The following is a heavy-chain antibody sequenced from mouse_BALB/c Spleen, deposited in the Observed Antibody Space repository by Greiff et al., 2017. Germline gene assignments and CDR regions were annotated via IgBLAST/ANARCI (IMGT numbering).Heavy chain of an antibody. CDR2: ISYSGST. CDR3: ARLEFYYFDY. Sequence: EVQLVESGPGLVKPSQSLSLTCTVTGYSITSDYAWNWIRQFPGNKLEWMGYISYSGSTSYNPSLKSRISITRDTSKNQLFLQLNSVTTEDTATYYCARLEFYYFDYWGQGTTLTVSS. V-gene: IGHV3-2*02. CDR1: GYSITSDYA. J-gene: IGHJ2*01.